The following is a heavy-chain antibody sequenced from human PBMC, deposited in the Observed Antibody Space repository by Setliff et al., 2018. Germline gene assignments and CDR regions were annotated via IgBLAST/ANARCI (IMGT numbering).Heavy chain of an antibody. CDR1: DGSLSTYY. Sequence: ETLSLTCTVSDGSLSTYYWSWIRQPPEKGLEFIGYVYYSGTANYSPSLRSRLTISVDTSKNQFSLKLRSVTAADTAVYYCARGGTFRYFDFWGQGAPVTVSS. CDR2: VYYSGTA. J-gene: IGHJ4*02. D-gene: IGHD5-12*01. V-gene: IGHV4-59*01. CDR3: ARGGTFRYFDF.